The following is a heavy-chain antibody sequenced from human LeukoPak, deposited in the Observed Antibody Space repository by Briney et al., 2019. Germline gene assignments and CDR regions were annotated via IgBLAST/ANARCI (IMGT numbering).Heavy chain of an antibody. D-gene: IGHD1-26*01. CDR3: VSAVGSMRDH. CDR1: GVTFSNNW. Sequence: GGSLRLSCAASGVTFSNNWMSWVRQAPGKGLEGVANIKPEGCVKNYGDSVKGRFTVSRDHPKNSLYLQMNNLRVEDTAVYYCVSAVGSMRDHWGQGTLVTVSS. V-gene: IGHV3-7*05. CDR2: IKPEGCVK. J-gene: IGHJ4*02.